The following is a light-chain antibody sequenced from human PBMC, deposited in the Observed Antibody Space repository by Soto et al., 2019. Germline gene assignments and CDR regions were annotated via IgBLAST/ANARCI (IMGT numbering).Light chain of an antibody. J-gene: IGKJ1*01. V-gene: IGKV1-5*03. CDR3: QLYNSYSEA. CDR1: QTISSW. CDR2: KAS. Sequence: DIQMTQSPSTLSGSVGDRVTITCRASQTISSWLAWYQQKPGKAPKLLIYKASTLKSGVPSRFSGSGSGTEFTLTISSLQPDDFATYYGQLYNSYSEAFGQGTKVDIK.